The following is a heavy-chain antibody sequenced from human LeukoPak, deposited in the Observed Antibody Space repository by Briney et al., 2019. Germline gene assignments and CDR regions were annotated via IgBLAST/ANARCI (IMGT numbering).Heavy chain of an antibody. V-gene: IGHV3-66*01. CDR1: GFTVSSNY. J-gene: IGHJ4*02. CDR3: AKGTQVFWYTSGSVIEY. CDR2: IYSGGST. Sequence: GGSLRLSCAASGFTVSSNYMSWVRQAPGKGLEWVSVIYSGGSTYYANSVKGRFTISRDNPKNTLYLQMNTLRAEDTAVYYCAKGTQVFWYTSGSVIEYWGQGSQVTVSS. D-gene: IGHD3-10*01.